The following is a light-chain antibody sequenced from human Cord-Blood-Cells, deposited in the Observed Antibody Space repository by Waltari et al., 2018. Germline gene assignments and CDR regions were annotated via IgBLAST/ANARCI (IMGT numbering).Light chain of an antibody. Sequence: DIQMTQSPSSLSASVGDRVTITCQASQDISNYLNWYQQKPGKAPKLLIYDASNLETGVPSMFSGSGSGTDFTVTISSLQPEDIATYYCQQYDNLPIFTFGPGTKVDIK. CDR2: DAS. J-gene: IGKJ3*01. V-gene: IGKV1-33*01. CDR3: QQYDNLPIFT. CDR1: QDISNY.